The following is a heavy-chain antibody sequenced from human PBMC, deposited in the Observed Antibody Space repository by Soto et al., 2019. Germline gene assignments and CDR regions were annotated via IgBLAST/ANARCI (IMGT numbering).Heavy chain of an antibody. Sequence: SQTLSLPCAVYSGSFSDYSCNWIRQPPGKGLEWIGEINHSGSTNYNPSLKSRVTMSIYAPRKQFSLKLSSVTAADTAVYYCARGRRFTSGTYRAPYNSGLDVWGQGTTVTVSS. CDR2: INHSGST. CDR3: ARGRRFTSGTYRAPYNSGLDV. D-gene: IGHD3-10*01. V-gene: IGHV4-34*01. CDR1: SGSFSDYS. J-gene: IGHJ6*02.